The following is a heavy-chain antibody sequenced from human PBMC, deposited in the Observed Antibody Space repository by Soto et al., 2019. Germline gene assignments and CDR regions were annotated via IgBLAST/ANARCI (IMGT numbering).Heavy chain of an antibody. CDR2: INAGNGNT. CDR3: AREIGTGLHWFDP. V-gene: IGHV1-3*01. J-gene: IGHJ5*02. CDR1: GGTFSTYA. D-gene: IGHD1-1*01. Sequence: ASVKVSFKAPGGTFSTYAISWVRQAPGQRLEWMGWINAGNGNTEYSQKFQGRVTITRDASATTAYMELSSLRSEDTAVYYCAREIGTGLHWFDPWGQGTLVTVSS.